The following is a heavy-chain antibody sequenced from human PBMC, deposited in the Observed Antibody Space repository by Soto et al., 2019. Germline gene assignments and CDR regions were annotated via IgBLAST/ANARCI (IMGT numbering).Heavy chain of an antibody. CDR3: ASDLSGRADV. D-gene: IGHD3-10*01. CDR1: GFIVSDTY. V-gene: IGHV3-53*01. Sequence: ESGGGVVQPGGSLRLSCAASGFIVSDTYMNWVRQAPGKGLEWVSVIYRGGDTYYADSVKGRFTISRDNAKNTLYLQMNSLRVEDTAVYYCASDLSGRADVWGQGTTVTVSS. J-gene: IGHJ6*02. CDR2: IYRGGDT.